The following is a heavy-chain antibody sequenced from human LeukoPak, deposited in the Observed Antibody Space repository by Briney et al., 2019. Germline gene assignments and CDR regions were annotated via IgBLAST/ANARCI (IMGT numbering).Heavy chain of an antibody. CDR3: ARGPYYYDISGSPRGDY. Sequence: QPGRSLRLSCAASGFTFSSYGMHWVRQAPGKGLEWVAVIWYDGTNKYYADSVKGRFTISRDSSKNTLYLQMNNLRAEDTAVCYCARGPYYYDISGSPRGDYWGQGTLVTVSS. CDR1: GFTFSSYG. D-gene: IGHD3-22*01. J-gene: IGHJ4*02. V-gene: IGHV3-33*01. CDR2: IWYDGTNK.